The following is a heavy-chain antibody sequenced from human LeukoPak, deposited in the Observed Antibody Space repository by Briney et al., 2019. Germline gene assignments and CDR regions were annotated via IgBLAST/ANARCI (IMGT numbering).Heavy chain of an antibody. CDR2: SIVSGDST. D-gene: IGHD3-3*01. Sequence: GGSLRLSCAASGFSFSNYAMNWVRQAPGKGLEWVSASIVSGDSTYYADSVKGRFTISRDNFKNTLYLQMNSLRAEDTAVYYCAKGMGDFWGGYYFEVEAFDIWGQGTMVTVSS. J-gene: IGHJ3*02. CDR1: GFSFSNYA. CDR3: AKGMGDFWGGYYFEVEAFDI. V-gene: IGHV3-23*01.